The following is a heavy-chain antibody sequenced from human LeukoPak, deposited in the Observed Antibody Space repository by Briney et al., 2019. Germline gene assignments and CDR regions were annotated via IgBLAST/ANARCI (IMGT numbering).Heavy chain of an antibody. J-gene: IGHJ5*02. CDR1: GGSISSGAYY. CDR3: ASPSPGFDP. CDR2: IYNSGST. Sequence: SETLSLTCTVSGGSISSGAYYWNWIRQHPGKGLEWIGYIYNSGSTYYNPSLRSRVTISADTSTNQFSLNLSSVTAADTAVYYCASPSPGFDPWGQGTLVTVSS. V-gene: IGHV4-31*03.